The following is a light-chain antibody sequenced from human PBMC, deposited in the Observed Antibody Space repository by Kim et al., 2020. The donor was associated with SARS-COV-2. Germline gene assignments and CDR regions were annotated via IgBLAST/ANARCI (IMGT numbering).Light chain of an antibody. CDR2: EVS. CDR3: CSYAGSGLGV. CDR1: SSDVGSYNL. J-gene: IGLJ3*02. V-gene: IGLV2-23*02. Sequence: QSALTQPASVSGSPGRSITISCTGTSSDVGSYNLVSWYQQHPDKAPKLMLYEVSVRPSGVSDRFSDSKSGNTATLTISGLQADDEADYYCCSYAGSGLGVFGGGTQLTV.